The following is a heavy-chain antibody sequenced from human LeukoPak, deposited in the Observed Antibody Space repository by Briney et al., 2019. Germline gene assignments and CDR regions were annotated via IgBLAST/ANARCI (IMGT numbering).Heavy chain of an antibody. J-gene: IGHJ4*02. Sequence: PSETLSPTCTVSGGSITFYYWTWIRQSAGKGLEWIGRVYAGGNTNYNPSLKSRTTLSIDTSKNEFSLMLTSVTAADTAIYYCARDSRYHDFWSGYVDYWGQGILVTVSS. D-gene: IGHD3-3*01. CDR1: GGSITFYY. CDR3: ARDSRYHDFWSGYVDY. V-gene: IGHV4-4*07. CDR2: VYAGGNT.